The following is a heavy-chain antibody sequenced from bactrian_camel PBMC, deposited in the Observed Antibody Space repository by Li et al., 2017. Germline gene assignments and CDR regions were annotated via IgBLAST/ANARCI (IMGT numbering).Heavy chain of an antibody. Sequence: HVQLVESGGGSVQAGGSLRLSCTAFGFTFDDSDLDWYRKAPGNECELVSKISSDGTTYYADSVKGRFTISRDNAKNALYLQMNALKPEDSAMYYCAAARGRNLEGRGRCTLGFEWWGQGTQVTVS. D-gene: IGHD1*01. CDR1: GFTFDDSD. CDR3: AAARGRNLEGRGRCTLGFEW. CDR2: ISSDGTT. V-gene: IGHV3S55*01. J-gene: IGHJ4*01.